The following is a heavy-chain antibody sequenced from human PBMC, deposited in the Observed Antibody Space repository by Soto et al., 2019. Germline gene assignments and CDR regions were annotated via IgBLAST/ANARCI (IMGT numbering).Heavy chain of an antibody. J-gene: IGHJ4*02. V-gene: IGHV1-8*01. CDR3: ARGPRFQYSSSTSCYQGYYFDY. D-gene: IGHD2-2*01. CDR2: MNPNSGNT. CDR1: GYTFTSYD. Sequence: ASVKVSCKASGYTFTSYDINWVRQATGQGLEWMGWMNPNSGNTGYAQKFQGRVTMTRNTSISTAYMELSSLRSEDTAVYYCARGPRFQYSSSTSCYQGYYFDYWGQGTLVTVSS.